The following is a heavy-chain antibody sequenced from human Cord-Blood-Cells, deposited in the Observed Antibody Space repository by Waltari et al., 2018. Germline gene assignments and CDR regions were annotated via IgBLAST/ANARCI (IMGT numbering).Heavy chain of an antibody. CDR1: GGSFSGYY. CDR2: INHSGST. CDR3: ARPHYGDYGWFDP. Sequence: QVQLQQWGAGLLKPSETLSLTCAVYGGSFSGYYWSWIRQPPGKGLEWIGEINHSGSTNYNPSLKSLVTRSVDTSKNQFSLKLSSVTAADTAVYYCARPHYGDYGWFDPWGQGTLVTVSS. V-gene: IGHV4-34*01. J-gene: IGHJ5*02. D-gene: IGHD4-17*01.